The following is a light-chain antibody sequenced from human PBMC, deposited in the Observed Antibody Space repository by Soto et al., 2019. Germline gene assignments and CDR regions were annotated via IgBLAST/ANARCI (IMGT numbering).Light chain of an antibody. V-gene: IGKV1-5*01. CDR3: QQSNSYLWT. J-gene: IGKJ1*01. CDR2: DAS. Sequence: DIQMTQSPSTLSASVGDRVTITCRASQSISSWLAWYQKKPGKDPKLLIYDASSLESGVPSRFSGSGSGTDFTLTIRRLHTDDFATYECQQSNSYLWTAGPRTQVDIK. CDR1: QSISSW.